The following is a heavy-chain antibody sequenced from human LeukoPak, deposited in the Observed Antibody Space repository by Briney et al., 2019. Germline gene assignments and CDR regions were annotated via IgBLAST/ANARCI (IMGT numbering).Heavy chain of an antibody. D-gene: IGHD3-3*02. CDR2: MYYSGSN. J-gene: IGHJ4*02. CDR1: GGSMSRYY. Sequence: SETLSLTCTVSGGSMSRYYWSWIRQPPGKGLECIGYMYYSGSNKYNPSPKSRVTISVDTSKNQFSLTLSSVTAADTAVYYCARSSTGSYFDYWGQGTLVTVSS. V-gene: IGHV4-59*01. CDR3: ARSSTGSYFDY.